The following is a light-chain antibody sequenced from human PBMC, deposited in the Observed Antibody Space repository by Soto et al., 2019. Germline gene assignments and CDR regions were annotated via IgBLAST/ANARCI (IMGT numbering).Light chain of an antibody. V-gene: IGKV1-9*01. CDR1: QGISSY. CDR3: QQLNSYPPT. Sequence: DIQLTQSPSFLSASVGDRVTIPCRASQGISSYLAWYQQKPGKAPKLLIYAASTLQSGVPSRFSGSGSGTEFTLTISSLQPEDFATYYCQQLNSYPPTCGGGTKVEIK. J-gene: IGKJ4*01. CDR2: AAS.